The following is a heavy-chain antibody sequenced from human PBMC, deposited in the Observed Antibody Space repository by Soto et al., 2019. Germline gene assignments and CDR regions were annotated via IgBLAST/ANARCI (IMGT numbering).Heavy chain of an antibody. Sequence: QVQFQESGPGLVKPSETLFLTCTVSGGDISTYYWTWIRQPAGKGLEWIGRIYSSGSTKYNPSLNRRVTMSLDTSNTQFSLRLISVTAAGTAVYYCAGGQRVSDWFDPWGQGTLVTVSS. CDR3: AGGQRVSDWFDP. V-gene: IGHV4-4*07. J-gene: IGHJ5*02. D-gene: IGHD6-25*01. CDR2: IYSSGST. CDR1: GGDISTYY.